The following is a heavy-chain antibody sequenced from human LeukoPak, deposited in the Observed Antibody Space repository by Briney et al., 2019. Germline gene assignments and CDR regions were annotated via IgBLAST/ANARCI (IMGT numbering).Heavy chain of an antibody. J-gene: IGHJ4*02. CDR2: ISPDGNLK. V-gene: IGHV3-7*01. Sequence: PGGSLRLSCVASGFTFSGSWMTWVRQAPGRGLQWLGYISPDGNLKSYVDSVKGRFTISRDNARNSVYLQISSLRVEDTSVYYCARDPAYGALDYWGQGTLVADSS. D-gene: IGHD4-17*01. CDR3: ARDPAYGALDY. CDR1: GFTFSGSW.